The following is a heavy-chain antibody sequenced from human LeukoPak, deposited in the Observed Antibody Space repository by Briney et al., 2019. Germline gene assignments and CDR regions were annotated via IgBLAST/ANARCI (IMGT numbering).Heavy chain of an antibody. CDR3: VKVYPTVTTSSVLGS. Sequence: GGSLRLSCAASGFIFSNYAIHWVRQAPGKGLEWVAAVSYDGNLQHYADAVKGRFTVARDNSKNSVFLQINSLRTDDSAVYWCVKVYPTVTTSSVLGSWGQGTLVTVSS. CDR1: GFIFSNYA. V-gene: IGHV3-30*18. J-gene: IGHJ4*02. D-gene: IGHD4-17*01. CDR2: VSYDGNLQ.